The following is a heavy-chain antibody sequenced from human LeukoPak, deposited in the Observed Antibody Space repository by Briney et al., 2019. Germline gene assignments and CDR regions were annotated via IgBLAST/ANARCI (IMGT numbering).Heavy chain of an antibody. Sequence: PGGSLRLSCAASGFTFSSYAMSWVRQAPGKGLEWVSAISGSGGSTYYADSVKGRFTISRDNAKNSLYLQMNSLRAEDTAVYYCARETFAVADHFDYWGQGTLVTVSS. CDR3: ARETFAVADHFDY. J-gene: IGHJ4*02. V-gene: IGHV3-23*01. D-gene: IGHD6-19*01. CDR2: ISGSGGST. CDR1: GFTFSSYA.